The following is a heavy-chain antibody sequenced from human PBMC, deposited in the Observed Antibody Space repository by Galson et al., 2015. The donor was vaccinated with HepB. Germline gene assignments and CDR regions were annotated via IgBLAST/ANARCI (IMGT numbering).Heavy chain of an antibody. CDR2: ISGSGGST. Sequence: SLRLSCAASGFTFSVPAMSWVRQAPGKGLEWVSAISGSGGSTYYADSVKGRFTISRDNSKNTLYLQMNSLRAEDTAVYYCATEGNYGGNSISRVVDYWGQGTLVTVSS. CDR1: GFTFSVPA. V-gene: IGHV3-23*01. D-gene: IGHD4-23*01. CDR3: ATEGNYGGNSISRVVDY. J-gene: IGHJ4*02.